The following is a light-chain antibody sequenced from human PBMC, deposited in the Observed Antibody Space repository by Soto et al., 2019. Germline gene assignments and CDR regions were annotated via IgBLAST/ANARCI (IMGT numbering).Light chain of an antibody. CDR1: QSVSSN. Sequence: EIVMTQSPATLSVSPGERATLSCRASQSVSSNLAWYQQKPGQAPRLLIYAASSRATGSPDRFSGGGSGTEFTLTISSLQSEDFAVYFCQQYYHWWTFGQGTKVDIK. J-gene: IGKJ1*01. CDR3: QQYYHWWT. CDR2: AAS. V-gene: IGKV3D-15*01.